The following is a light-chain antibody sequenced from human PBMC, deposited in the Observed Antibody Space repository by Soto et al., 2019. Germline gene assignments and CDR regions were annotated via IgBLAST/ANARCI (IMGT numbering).Light chain of an antibody. V-gene: IGLV1-44*01. CDR1: SSNIGRNT. J-gene: IGLJ3*02. CDR3: ATWDDGLNAWV. CDR2: NNN. Sequence: QSVLTQPPSASGTPGQRVTISCSGSSSNIGRNTVTGYQQVPGTAPKLLISNNNQRPSGVPDRFSASKSGTSASLAISGLRSEDETDYHCATWDDGLNAWVFGGGTKLTVL.